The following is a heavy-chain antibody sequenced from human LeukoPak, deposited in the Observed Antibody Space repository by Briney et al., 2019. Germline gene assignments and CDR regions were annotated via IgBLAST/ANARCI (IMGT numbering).Heavy chain of an antibody. V-gene: IGHV3-11*04. Sequence: PGGSLRLSCAASGFTFSDYYMSWIRQAPGKGLEWVSYISSSGSTIYYADSVKGRFTISRDNAKNSLYLQMNSLRAEDTAVYYCARAPPGWYSLEYYFDYWGQGTLVTVSS. CDR3: ARAPPGWYSLEYYFDY. CDR1: GFTFSDYY. CDR2: ISSSGSTI. J-gene: IGHJ4*02. D-gene: IGHD6-13*01.